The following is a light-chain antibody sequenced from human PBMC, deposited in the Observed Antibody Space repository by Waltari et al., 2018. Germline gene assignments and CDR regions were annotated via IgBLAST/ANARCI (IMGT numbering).Light chain of an antibody. Sequence: VLTQSVGTLSLSPGERATLSCRASEYVTNDYLAWYQQKPGQAPSLLIYDASTRATGIADRFSGSGSGTDFTLTITRLEPEDFAVYHCQQYGSLPWTFGQGTKLEMK. CDR1: EYVTNDY. CDR2: DAS. J-gene: IGKJ1*01. V-gene: IGKV3-20*01. CDR3: QQYGSLPWT.